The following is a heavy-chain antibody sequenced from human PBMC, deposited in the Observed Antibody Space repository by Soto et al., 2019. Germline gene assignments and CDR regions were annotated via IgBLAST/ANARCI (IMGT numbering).Heavy chain of an antibody. Sequence: PSETLSLTCTVSGGSIRSSAHYWGWIRQPPGRGLEWIGNIFHNGNSYKKSPLKSRVTVSIDTSKNQFSLKLSSVTAADTAVYYCARRFGGRWLEYPDYGMDVWGQGTTVTVSS. CDR3: ARRFGGRWLEYPDYGMDV. CDR2: IFHNGNS. J-gene: IGHJ6*02. CDR1: GGSIRSSAHY. D-gene: IGHD3-16*01. V-gene: IGHV4-39*01.